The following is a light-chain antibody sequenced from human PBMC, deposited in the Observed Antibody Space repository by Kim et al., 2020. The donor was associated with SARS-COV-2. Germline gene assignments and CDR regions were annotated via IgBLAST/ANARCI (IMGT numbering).Light chain of an antibody. CDR3: QQYADSPFT. CDR1: QSVSGSH. V-gene: IGKV3-20*01. CDR2: DAS. J-gene: IGKJ4*01. Sequence: EIVLTQSPATLSLSPGERATLSCRASQSVSGSHLAWYQQKPGQTPRILIYDASSRVTGISDRFSGSGSGTDFTLTISRLQPEDFAVYYCQQYADSPFTFGGGTKLDIK.